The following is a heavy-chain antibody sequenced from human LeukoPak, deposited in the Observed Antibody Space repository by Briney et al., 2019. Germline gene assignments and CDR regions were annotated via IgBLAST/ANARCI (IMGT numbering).Heavy chain of an antibody. V-gene: IGHV3-7*05. CDR2: IKQDGSEK. Sequence: GGSLRLSCAASGLTFSSYWMSWVRQAPGKGLEWVASIKQDGSEKYYVDSVKGRFTISRANDRNSMSLQMNSLRAEDTAVYYCARGGYYPLDYWGQGTLVTVSS. CDR3: ARGGYYPLDY. CDR1: GLTFSSYW. J-gene: IGHJ4*02. D-gene: IGHD3-3*01.